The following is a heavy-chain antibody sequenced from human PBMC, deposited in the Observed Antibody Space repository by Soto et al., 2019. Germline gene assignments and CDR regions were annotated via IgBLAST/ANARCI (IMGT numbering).Heavy chain of an antibody. CDR1: GGTFSSYA. V-gene: IGHV1-69*01. J-gene: IGHJ1*01. CDR2: IIPIVGTA. D-gene: IGHD6-6*01. Sequence: QVQLVQSGAEVKKPGSSVKVSCKASGGTFSSYAISWVRQAPGQGLEWMGGIIPIVGTANYAQKFQGRVTITADESTSKAYMELSSLRSEDTAVYYFARGGMLYSSSSGYFQRWGQGTLVTVSS. CDR3: ARGGMLYSSSSGYFQR.